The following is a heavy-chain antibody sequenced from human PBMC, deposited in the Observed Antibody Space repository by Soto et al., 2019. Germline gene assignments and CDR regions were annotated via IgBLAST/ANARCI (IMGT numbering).Heavy chain of an antibody. CDR3: AKDLGRIAVAGILDY. Sequence: QVQLVESGGGVVQPGRSLRLSCAASGFTFSSYGMHWVRQAPGKGLEWVAVISYDGSNKYYADSVKGRFTISRDNSKNTLYLQMNSLRAEDTAVYYCAKDLGRIAVAGILDYWGQGTLVTVSS. CDR1: GFTFSSYG. J-gene: IGHJ4*02. D-gene: IGHD6-19*01. V-gene: IGHV3-30*18. CDR2: ISYDGSNK.